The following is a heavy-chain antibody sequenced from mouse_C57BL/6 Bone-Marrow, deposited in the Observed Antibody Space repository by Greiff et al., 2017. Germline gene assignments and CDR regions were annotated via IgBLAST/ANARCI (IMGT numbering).Heavy chain of an antibody. V-gene: IGHV1-55*01. CDR3: AMGGFDY. CDR2: IYPGSGST. Sequence: VQLQQSGAELVKPGASVKMSCKASGFTFTSSCITWVKQRPGQGLEWIGDIYPGSGSTNYNEKFKGKATLTVDTSSSTAYMQLSSLTSEDTAVYYGAMGGFDYWGQGTTLTVSS. CDR1: GFTFTSSC. J-gene: IGHJ2*01.